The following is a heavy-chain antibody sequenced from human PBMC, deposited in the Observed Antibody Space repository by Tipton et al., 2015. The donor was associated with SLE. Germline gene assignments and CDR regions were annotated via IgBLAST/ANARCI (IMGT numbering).Heavy chain of an antibody. CDR2: IKQDGSEK. J-gene: IGHJ3*02. CDR3: ARACGGDCYLDAFDI. V-gene: IGHV3-7*01. CDR1: GFTFSSYA. Sequence: SLRLSCAASGFTFSSYAMSWVRQAPGKGLEWVANIKQDGSEKYYVDSVKGRFTISRDNAKNSLYLQMNSLRAEDTAVYYCARACGGDCYLDAFDIWGQGTMVTVSS. D-gene: IGHD2-21*02.